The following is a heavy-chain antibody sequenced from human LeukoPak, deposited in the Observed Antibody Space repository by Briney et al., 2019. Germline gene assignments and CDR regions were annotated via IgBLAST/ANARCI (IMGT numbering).Heavy chain of an antibody. D-gene: IGHD3-10*01. CDR3: NHYRGASDLFDAFDI. J-gene: IGHJ3*02. CDR1: GFTFSGSA. Sequence: PGGSLRLSCAASGFTFSGSAMQGVPQASGKGLEWVGRIRSTANNYATAYAASGKGRFTISRDDSQSTTYLQMDSLKTADTAVCYCNHYRGASDLFDAFDIWGQGTVVTVSS. V-gene: IGHV3-73*01. CDR2: IRSTANNYAT.